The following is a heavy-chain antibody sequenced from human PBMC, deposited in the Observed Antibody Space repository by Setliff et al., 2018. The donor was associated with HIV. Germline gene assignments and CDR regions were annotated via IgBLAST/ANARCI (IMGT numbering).Heavy chain of an antibody. D-gene: IGHD3-3*01. V-gene: IGHV1-18*01. Sequence: ASVKVSCKASGYPFTSYGICWVRQAPGHGLEWMGYISPYNGDAYYAEKFQGRVTMTTDTSTTAVTMELTNLRSDDTAVYFCARMQAYYNFWRSTYYFDYWGQGTPVTVSS. CDR1: GYPFTSYG. CDR3: ARMQAYYNFWRSTYYFDY. CDR2: ISPYNGDA. J-gene: IGHJ4*02.